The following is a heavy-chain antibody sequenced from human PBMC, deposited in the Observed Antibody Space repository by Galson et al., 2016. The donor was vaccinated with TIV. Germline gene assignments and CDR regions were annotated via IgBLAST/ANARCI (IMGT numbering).Heavy chain of an antibody. D-gene: IGHD4-23*01. CDR1: GFTVSDNY. Sequence: SLRLSCAASGFTVSDNYMTWVRRAPGKGLEWVSMIYTGGNTNYADSVRGRFTISRDNAKNTVYLQMSRLRAEDAAVYYCARERRHCGNECFLQYYYGMDVWGQGTTVTVSS. CDR3: ARERRHCGNECFLQYYYGMDV. J-gene: IGHJ6*02. V-gene: IGHV3-66*02. CDR2: IYTGGNT.